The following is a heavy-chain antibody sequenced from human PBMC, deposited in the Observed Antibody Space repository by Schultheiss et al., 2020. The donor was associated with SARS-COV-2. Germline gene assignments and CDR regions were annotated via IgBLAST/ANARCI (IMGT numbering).Heavy chain of an antibody. CDR2: IYSGGST. V-gene: IGHV3-66*01. CDR3: AREGAYSSSGY. D-gene: IGHD6-6*01. CDR1: GFTFSSYA. Sequence: GGSLRLSCAASGFTFSSYAMSWVRQAPGKGLEWVSVIYSGGSTYYADSVKGRFTISRDNAKNSLYLQMNSLRAEDTAVYYCAREGAYSSSGYWGQGTLVTVSS. J-gene: IGHJ4*02.